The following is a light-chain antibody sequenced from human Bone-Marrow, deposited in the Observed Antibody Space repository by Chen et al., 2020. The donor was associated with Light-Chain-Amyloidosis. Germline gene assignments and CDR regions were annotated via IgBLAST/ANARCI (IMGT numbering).Light chain of an antibody. CDR1: QGVSSA. CDR3: QQFGSYLPT. J-gene: IGKJ1*01. CDR2: DAS. Sequence: AIQLTQSPSSLSASVGDRVTITCRASQGVSSALAWYQQKPGKAPKLLIFDASTVQSGVPSRFSGSGSGTDFTLTISSLQPEDFATYYCQQFGSYLPTFGQGTKVEIK. V-gene: IGKV1-13*02.